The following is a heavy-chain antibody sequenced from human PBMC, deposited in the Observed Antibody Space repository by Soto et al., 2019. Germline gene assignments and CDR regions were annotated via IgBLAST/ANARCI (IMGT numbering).Heavy chain of an antibody. CDR3: ASPGETPYYYGMDV. V-gene: IGHV1-69*12. J-gene: IGHJ6*02. CDR1: GGTFSSYA. CDR2: IIPIFGTA. Sequence: QVQLVQSGAEVKKPGSSVKVSCKASGGTFSSYAISWVRQAPGQGLEWMGGIIPIFGTADYAQRFQGRVTITAHDSTSTAYLALSSLRSEDTAVYSCASPGETPYYYGMDVWGQGTTVTVSS.